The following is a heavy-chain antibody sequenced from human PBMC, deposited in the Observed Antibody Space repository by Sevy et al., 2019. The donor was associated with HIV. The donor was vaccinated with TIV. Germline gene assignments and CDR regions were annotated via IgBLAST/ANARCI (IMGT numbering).Heavy chain of an antibody. CDR1: GFTFDDYA. CDR2: ISWNSGSI. Sequence: GGSLRLSCAASGFTFDDYAMHWVRQAPGKGLEWVSGISWNSGSIGYADSVKGRFTISRDNAKNSLYLQMNSLRAEDMALYYCEKAGRYYDILTGYYDDAFDIWGQGTMVTVS. V-gene: IGHV3-9*03. CDR3: EKAGRYYDILTGYYDDAFDI. J-gene: IGHJ3*02. D-gene: IGHD3-9*01.